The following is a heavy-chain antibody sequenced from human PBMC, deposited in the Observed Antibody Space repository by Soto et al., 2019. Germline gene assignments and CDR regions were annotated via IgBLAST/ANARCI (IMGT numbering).Heavy chain of an antibody. Sequence: ESGGGVVQPGRSLRLSCAASGFTFSSYAMHWVRQAPGKGLEWVAVISYDGSNKYYADSVKGRFTISRDNSKNTLYLQMNSLRAEDTAVYYCAREELLWFGELFNYYYGMDVWGQGTTVTVSS. CDR1: GFTFSSYA. CDR3: AREELLWFGELFNYYYGMDV. CDR2: ISYDGSNK. D-gene: IGHD3-10*01. V-gene: IGHV3-30-3*01. J-gene: IGHJ6*02.